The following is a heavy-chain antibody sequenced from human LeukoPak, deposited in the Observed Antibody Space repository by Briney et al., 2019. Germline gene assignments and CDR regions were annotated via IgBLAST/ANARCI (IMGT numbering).Heavy chain of an antibody. CDR2: INHSGST. CDR1: GGSFSGYY. D-gene: IGHD5-12*01. Sequence: SETLSLTCAVYGGSFSGYYWSWIRQPPGKGLEWIREINHSGSTNYNPSLKSRVTISVDTSKNQFSLKLSSVTAADTAVYYCARDIIVARGSFDYWGQGTLVTVSS. CDR3: ARDIIVARGSFDY. V-gene: IGHV4-34*01. J-gene: IGHJ4*02.